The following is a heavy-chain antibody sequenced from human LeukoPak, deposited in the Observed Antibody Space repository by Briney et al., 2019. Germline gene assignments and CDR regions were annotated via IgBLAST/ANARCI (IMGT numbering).Heavy chain of an antibody. CDR2: INPNSGGT. D-gene: IGHD1-26*01. CDR1: GYTFTAYY. CDR3: ARDVGRLVIVGATGHFDY. J-gene: IGHJ4*02. Sequence: EASVKVSCKASGYTFTAYYMHCVRQTPGQGREWMVWINPNSGGTNYSQKFQGRVTMTRDTSISTASMELSRLRSDDTAVYYCARDVGRLVIVGATGHFDYWGQGTLVTVSS. V-gene: IGHV1-2*02.